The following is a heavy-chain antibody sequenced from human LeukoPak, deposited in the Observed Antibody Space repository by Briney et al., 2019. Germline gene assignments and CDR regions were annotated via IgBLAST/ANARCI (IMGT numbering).Heavy chain of an antibody. Sequence: GGSLRLSCAASGFTFSSYAMSWVRQAPGKGLEWVSAISGSGGSTYYADSVKGRFTISRDNSKNTLYLQMNSLRAEDTAVYYCAKDGRHYHDGSGYYSEYFQHWGQGTLVTVSS. CDR3: AKDGRHYHDGSGYYSEYFQH. V-gene: IGHV3-23*01. CDR1: GFTFSSYA. J-gene: IGHJ1*01. D-gene: IGHD3-22*01. CDR2: ISGSGGST.